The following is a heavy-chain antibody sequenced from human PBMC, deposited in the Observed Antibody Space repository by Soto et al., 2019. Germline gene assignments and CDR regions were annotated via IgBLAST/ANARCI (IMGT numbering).Heavy chain of an antibody. Sequence: EVQLVESGGGLVKPGGSLRLSCAASGFTFSNAWMNWVRQAPGRGLEWVGRIRSKADGGTLDYAAPVKGRFTISRDDSKNTMYMQMNSLKVEDTAVYYCATDGGWNYKGGFDYWGQGTLVTVSS. J-gene: IGHJ4*02. CDR1: GFTFSNAW. D-gene: IGHD1-7*01. CDR3: ATDGGWNYKGGFDY. CDR2: IRSKADGGTL. V-gene: IGHV3-15*07.